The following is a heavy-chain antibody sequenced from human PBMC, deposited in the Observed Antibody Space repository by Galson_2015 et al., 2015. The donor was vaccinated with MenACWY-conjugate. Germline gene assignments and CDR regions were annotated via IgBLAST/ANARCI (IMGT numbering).Heavy chain of an antibody. V-gene: IGHV3-21*01. J-gene: IGHJ5*02. Sequence: SLRLSCAASGFTFGIYTMNWVRQAPGKGLEWVSSISSGSTYIFYADSVKGRFSISRDNAKNSLFLQMDSLRAEDTAVYYCARDWYIVKEDNWFDPWGQGTLVTVSS. CDR2: ISSGSTYI. CDR3: ARDWYIVKEDNWFDP. D-gene: IGHD2/OR15-2a*01. CDR1: GFTFGIYT.